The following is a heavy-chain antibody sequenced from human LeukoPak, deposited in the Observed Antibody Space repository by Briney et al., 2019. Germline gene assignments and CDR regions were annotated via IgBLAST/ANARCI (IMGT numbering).Heavy chain of an antibody. CDR1: GGSISSGDYY. Sequence: PSQTLSLTCTVSGGSISSGDYYWSWIRQPPGKGLEWIGYIYYSGITYYNPSLKSRVTISVDTPKNQFSLKLSSVTAADTAVYYCARTYYDFWSGYYTLFDYWGQGTLVTVSS. V-gene: IGHV4-30-4*08. J-gene: IGHJ4*02. CDR2: IYYSGIT. CDR3: ARTYYDFWSGYYTLFDY. D-gene: IGHD3-3*01.